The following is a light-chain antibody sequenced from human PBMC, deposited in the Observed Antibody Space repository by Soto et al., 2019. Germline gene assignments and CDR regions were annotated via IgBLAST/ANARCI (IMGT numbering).Light chain of an antibody. CDR1: NNYVGNYKL. CDR3: YSYAGTSTWV. J-gene: IGLJ3*02. CDR2: EGT. Sequence: QSALTQPASVSESPGQSITISCTGTNNYVGNYKLVSWFQHHLGKAPKLIIYEGTKRPSGVSNRFSASQSGNTASLTISGLQAEDEADYYCYSYAGTSTWVFGGGTKVTVL. V-gene: IGLV2-23*01.